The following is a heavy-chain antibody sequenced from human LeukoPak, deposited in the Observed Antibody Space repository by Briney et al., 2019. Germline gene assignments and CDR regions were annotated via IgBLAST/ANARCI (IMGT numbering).Heavy chain of an antibody. Sequence: SETLSLTCAVYGASFSSYYWSWSRQPPGKGLEWIGEINHSGSTNYNPSLKSRVTMSVDTSKSQFSQKLSSVTAADTAVYYCARRGKKSGSYQYWGQGTLVTVSS. CDR1: GASFSSYY. V-gene: IGHV4-34*01. CDR2: INHSGST. CDR3: ARRGKKSGSYQY. J-gene: IGHJ4*02. D-gene: IGHD1-26*01.